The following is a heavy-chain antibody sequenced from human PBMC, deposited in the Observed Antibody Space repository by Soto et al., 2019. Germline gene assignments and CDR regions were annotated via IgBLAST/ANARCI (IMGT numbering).Heavy chain of an antibody. J-gene: IGHJ4*02. CDR1: GGTFSSYA. CDR3: ARDSGYYYDSSGYFDY. Sequence: QVQLVQSGAEVKKPGSSVKVSCKASGGTFSSYAISWVRQAPGQGLEWMGGIIPIFGTANYAQKLQGRVTITADESTSTAYMELSSLRSEDTAVYYCARDSGYYYDSSGYFDYWGQGTLVTVSS. V-gene: IGHV1-69*12. D-gene: IGHD3-22*01. CDR2: IIPIFGTA.